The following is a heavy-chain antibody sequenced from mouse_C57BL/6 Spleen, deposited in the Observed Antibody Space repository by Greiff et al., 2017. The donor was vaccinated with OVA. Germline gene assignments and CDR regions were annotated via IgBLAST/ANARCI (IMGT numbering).Heavy chain of an antibody. CDR2: INPNNGGT. CDR1: GYTFTDYN. V-gene: IGHV1-22*01. J-gene: IGHJ2*01. Sequence: EVKLVESGPELVKPGASVKMSCKASGYTFTDYNMHWVKQSHGKSLEWIGYINPNNGGTSYNQKFKGKATLTVNKSSSTAYMELRSLTSEDSAVYYCARGVVAFDYWGQGTTLTVSS. CDR3: ARGVVAFDY. D-gene: IGHD1-1*01.